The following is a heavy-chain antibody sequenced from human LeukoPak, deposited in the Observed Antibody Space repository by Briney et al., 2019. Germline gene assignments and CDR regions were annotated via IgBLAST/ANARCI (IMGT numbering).Heavy chain of an antibody. D-gene: IGHD6-19*01. V-gene: IGHV3-21*01. CDR2: ISSSSSYT. Sequence: GGSLRLSCAASGFTFSSYSMNWVRQAPGKGLEWVSSISSSSSYTYYADSVKGRFTISRDNAKNSLYLQMNSLRAEDTAVYYCARDRVAGIFDYWGQGTLVTVSS. CDR1: GFTFSSYS. CDR3: ARDRVAGIFDY. J-gene: IGHJ4*02.